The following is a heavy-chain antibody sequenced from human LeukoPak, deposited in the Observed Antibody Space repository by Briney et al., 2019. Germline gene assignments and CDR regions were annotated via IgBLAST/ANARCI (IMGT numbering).Heavy chain of an antibody. J-gene: IGHJ6*03. D-gene: IGHD2-15*01. CDR1: GYSITSAYY. CDR3: ARGYCSGGSCYSYYYYNYMDV. CDR2: FFLKGST. V-gene: IGHV4-38-2*02. Sequence: SETLSLTCTVSGYSITSAYYWGWIRQPPGKGLEWIGSFFLKGSTYYNPSLKSRVTISVDTSKNQFSLTLSSVTAADTAVYYCARGYCSGGSCYSYYYYNYMDVWGKGTTVTVSS.